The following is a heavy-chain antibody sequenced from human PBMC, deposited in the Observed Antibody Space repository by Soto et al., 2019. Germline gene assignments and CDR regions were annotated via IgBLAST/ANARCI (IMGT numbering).Heavy chain of an antibody. CDR2: IIPIFGTA. CDR1: GGTFSSYA. J-gene: IGHJ3*02. V-gene: IGHV1-69*12. Sequence: QVQQVQSGAEVTKPGSSVKVSCKASGGTFSSYAISWVRQAPGQGLEWMGGIIPIFGTANYAQKFQGRVTITADESTSTAYMELSSLRSEDTDVYYCATTGYYYDSSGSDAFEIWGQGTMVTVSS. CDR3: ATTGYYYDSSGSDAFEI. D-gene: IGHD3-22*01.